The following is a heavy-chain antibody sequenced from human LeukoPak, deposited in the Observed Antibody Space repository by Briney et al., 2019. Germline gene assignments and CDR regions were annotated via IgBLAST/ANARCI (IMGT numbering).Heavy chain of an antibody. CDR3: ARTAYYDSSGRDY. D-gene: IGHD3-22*01. CDR1: GGSFSGYY. V-gene: IGHV4-34*01. J-gene: IGHJ4*02. CDR2: INHSGST. Sequence: SETLSLTCAVYGGSFSGYYWSWIRQPPGKGLXXXGEINHSGSTNYNPSLKSRVTISVDTSKNQFSLKLSSVTAADTAVYYCARTAYYDSSGRDYWGQGTLVIVSS.